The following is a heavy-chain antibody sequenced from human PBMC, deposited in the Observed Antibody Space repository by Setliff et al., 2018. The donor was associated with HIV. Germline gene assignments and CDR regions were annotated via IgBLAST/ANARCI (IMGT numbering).Heavy chain of an antibody. J-gene: IGHJ4*02. CDR2: INTGNGNT. V-gene: IGHV1-3*04. CDR3: ARDAGYSGSSWNY. Sequence: ASVKVSCKASGYTFSQYPMHWVRQAPGQRPEWMGWINTGNGNTKYSQKFQDRVTITRDTSADTVYMELNSLSSEDTAMYYCARDAGYSGSSWNYWGQGTLVTVSS. D-gene: IGHD5-12*01. CDR1: GYTFSQYP.